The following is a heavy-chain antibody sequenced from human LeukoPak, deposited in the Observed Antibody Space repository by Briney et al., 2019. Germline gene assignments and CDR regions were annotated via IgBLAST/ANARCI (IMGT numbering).Heavy chain of an antibody. CDR1: GFTFSSYG. CDR3: AKPTAGSTTAAGLDY. D-gene: IGHD4-17*01. Sequence: GGSLRLSCAASGFTFSSYGMYWVRQAPGKGLEWVSYISFSGSNVHYADSVKGRFTISRDNSKSTLFLQMNSLRPEDTAAYYCAKPTAGSTTAAGLDYWGQGTLVTVSS. V-gene: IGHV3-30*02. CDR2: ISFSGSNV. J-gene: IGHJ4*02.